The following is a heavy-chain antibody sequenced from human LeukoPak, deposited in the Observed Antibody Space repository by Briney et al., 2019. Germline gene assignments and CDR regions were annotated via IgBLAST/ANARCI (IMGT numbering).Heavy chain of an antibody. D-gene: IGHD6-19*01. Sequence: ASVKVSCKASGYTFTSYGVSWVRQAPGQGLEWMGWISGYNGNTYYAQKFRGRITMTTDTSTSTAYMELRSLRSDDTAVYYCARGVSIALTGNLGWFDPWGQGTLVTVSS. V-gene: IGHV1-18*01. CDR1: GYTFTSYG. J-gene: IGHJ5*02. CDR3: ARGVSIALTGNLGWFDP. CDR2: ISGYNGNT.